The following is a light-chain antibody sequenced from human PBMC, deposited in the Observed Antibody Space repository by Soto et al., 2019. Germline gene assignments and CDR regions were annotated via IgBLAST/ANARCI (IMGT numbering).Light chain of an antibody. J-gene: IGKJ2*01. Sequence: DIVMTQSPDSLAVSLGERATINCKSSQSVLYSSNNKNYLAWYQQKPGQPPKLLIYWASTRESGVPDRFSGSGSGTHFTLTISRLQAEDVAVYYCHQYYSTPYTFGQGTKLEIK. V-gene: IGKV4-1*01. CDR2: WAS. CDR3: HQYYSTPYT. CDR1: QSVLYSSNNKNY.